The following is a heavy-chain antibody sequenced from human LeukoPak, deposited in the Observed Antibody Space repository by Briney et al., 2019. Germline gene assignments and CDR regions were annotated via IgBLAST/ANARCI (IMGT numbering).Heavy chain of an antibody. CDR1: GFSFNTFA. Sequence: GGSLRLSCAASGFSFNTFAMHWVRQAPDKGLEWVAVISDDGSKKYHADSVKGRFTISRDNSENTLYLQMKSLRHEDTAVYYCAREDYYGSGYNPRGVGYYFDYWGQGTLVTVSS. CDR2: ISDDGSKK. V-gene: IGHV3-30*04. CDR3: AREDYYGSGYNPRGVGYYFDY. J-gene: IGHJ4*02. D-gene: IGHD3-10*01.